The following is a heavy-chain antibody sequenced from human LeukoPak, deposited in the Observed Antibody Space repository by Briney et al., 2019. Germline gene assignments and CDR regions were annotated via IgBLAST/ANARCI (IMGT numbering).Heavy chain of an antibody. Sequence: GRSLRLSCAASGFTFDDYAMHWVRQAPGKGLEWVSGISWNSGSIGYADPVKGRFTISRDNAKNSLYLQMNSLRAEDTALYYCAKDIRYSYGSYGMDVWGQGTTVTVSS. CDR2: ISWNSGSI. D-gene: IGHD5-18*01. CDR1: GFTFDDYA. J-gene: IGHJ6*02. V-gene: IGHV3-9*01. CDR3: AKDIRYSYGSYGMDV.